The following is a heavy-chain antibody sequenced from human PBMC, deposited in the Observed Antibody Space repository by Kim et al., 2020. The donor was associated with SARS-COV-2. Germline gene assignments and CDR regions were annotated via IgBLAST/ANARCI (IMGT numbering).Heavy chain of an antibody. D-gene: IGHD6-13*01. CDR3: ARDLPGQQLDQRGFQH. Sequence: SVKGRFTISRDNAKNSLYLQMNSLRAEDTAVYYCARDLPGQQLDQRGFQHWGQGTLVTVSS. V-gene: IGHV3-21*01. J-gene: IGHJ1*01.